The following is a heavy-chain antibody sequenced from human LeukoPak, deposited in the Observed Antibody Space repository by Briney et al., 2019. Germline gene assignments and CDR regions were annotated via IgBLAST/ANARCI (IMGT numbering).Heavy chain of an antibody. Sequence: NPSETLSLTCAVYGGSFSGYYWSWIRQPPGKGLEWIGEINHSGSTNYNPSLKSRVTISVDTSKNQFSLKLSSVTAADTAVYYCARGPDYYDSSGYADPWGQGTLVTVSS. CDR2: INHSGST. D-gene: IGHD3-22*01. CDR3: ARGPDYYDSSGYADP. V-gene: IGHV4-34*01. CDR1: GGSFSGYY. J-gene: IGHJ5*02.